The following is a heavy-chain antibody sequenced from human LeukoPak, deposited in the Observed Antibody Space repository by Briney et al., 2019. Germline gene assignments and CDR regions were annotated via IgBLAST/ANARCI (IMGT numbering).Heavy chain of an antibody. D-gene: IGHD3-16*02. CDR3: AKGGEDYVWGSYPPAYYFDY. V-gene: IGHV3-30*02. J-gene: IGHJ4*02. CDR1: GFDFNTFI. Sequence: GGSLRLSCAASGFDFNTFIMHWVRQGPGKGLEWLTFLRAGGPYGTEKFYADSVKGRFTISTDNSKNTLFLQMNSLRPEDTAVYYCAKGGEDYVWGSYPPAYYFDYWGQGTLVTVSS. CDR2: LRAGGPYGTEK.